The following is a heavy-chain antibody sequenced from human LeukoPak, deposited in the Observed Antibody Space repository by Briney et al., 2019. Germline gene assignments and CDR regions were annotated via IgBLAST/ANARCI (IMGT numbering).Heavy chain of an antibody. CDR2: INPNSGGT. CDR1: GYTFTGYY. D-gene: IGHD6-6*01. CDR3: ARDEGLQLVDY. V-gene: IGHV1-2*02. J-gene: IGHJ4*02. Sequence: GASVKVSCKASGYTFTGYYMHWVRQAPGQGLEWMGWINPNSGGTNHAQKFQGRVTMTRDTSISTAYMGLSRLRSDDTAVYYCARDEGLQLVDYWGQGTLVTVSS.